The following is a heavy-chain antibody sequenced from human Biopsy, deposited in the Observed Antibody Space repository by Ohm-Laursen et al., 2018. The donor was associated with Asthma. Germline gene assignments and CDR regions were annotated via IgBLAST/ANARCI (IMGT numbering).Heavy chain of an antibody. V-gene: IGHV3-30-3*01. CDR2: ISYDGSDK. CDR1: GFTFSDYA. J-gene: IGHJ6*02. CDR3: ARASVVKHYYYYGMDV. Sequence: SLRLSCSASGFTFSDYAIYWVRQAPGKGLEWVAFISYDGSDKFYADSVKGRFTTSRDNSQNTLDLHMNRLTFEDTTVYYCARASVVKHYYYYGMDVWGPGTTVTVFS.